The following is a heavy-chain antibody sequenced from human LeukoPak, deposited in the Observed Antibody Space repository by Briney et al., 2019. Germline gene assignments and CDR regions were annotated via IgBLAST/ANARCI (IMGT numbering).Heavy chain of an antibody. D-gene: IGHD6-19*01. V-gene: IGHV1-69*13. CDR3: ASLTGIAVAPY. CDR1: GGTFSSYA. CDR2: IIPIFGTA. Sequence: SVKVSCKASGGTFSSYAISWVRQAPGQGLEWMGGIIPIFGTANYAQKFQGRVTMTADESTSTAYMELSSLRSEDTAVYYCASLTGIAVAPYWGQGTLVTVSS. J-gene: IGHJ4*02.